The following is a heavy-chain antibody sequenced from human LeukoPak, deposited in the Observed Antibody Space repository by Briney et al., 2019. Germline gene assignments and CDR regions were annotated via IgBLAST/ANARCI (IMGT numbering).Heavy chain of an antibody. CDR2: ISWNSGSI. CDR3: ARDPYSGDYGPYYYYYMDV. Sequence: PGGSLRLSCAASGFTFDDYAMHWVRQAPGKGLEWVSGISWNSGSIGYADSVKGRFTISRDNAKNSPYLQMNGLRAEDTAVYYCARDPYSGDYGPYYYYYMDVWGKGTTVTISS. D-gene: IGHD1-26*01. J-gene: IGHJ6*03. V-gene: IGHV3-9*01. CDR1: GFTFDDYA.